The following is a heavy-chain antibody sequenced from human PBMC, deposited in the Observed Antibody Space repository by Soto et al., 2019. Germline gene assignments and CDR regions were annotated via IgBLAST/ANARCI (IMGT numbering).Heavy chain of an antibody. CDR2: MSGSGSST. CDR3: AKRSGSRWSGVKYFDY. J-gene: IGHJ4*02. V-gene: IGHV3-23*01. D-gene: IGHD6-19*01. Sequence: PGGSLRLSCAASGFTFSNYAMSWVRQAPGKGLEWVSAMSGSGSSTYYADSVKGRFTISRDNSRNTLYLQMNSLRAEDTAVYYCAKRSGSRWSGVKYFDYWGQGPLVTVSS. CDR1: GFTFSNYA.